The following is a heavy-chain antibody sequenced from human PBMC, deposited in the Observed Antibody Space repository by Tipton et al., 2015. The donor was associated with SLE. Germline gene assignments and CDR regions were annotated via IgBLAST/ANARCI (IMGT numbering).Heavy chain of an antibody. CDR1: GFSVSSNY. CDR3: AKDISRGEWELLGWFDP. Sequence: SLRLSCAASGFSVSSNYMSWVRQAPGKGLEWVSVIYSAGDTYYADSVKGRFTISRDNAKNSLYLQMNSLRAEDTALYYCAKDISRGEWELLGWFDPWGQGTLVTVSS. CDR2: IYSAGDT. V-gene: IGHV3-53*05. D-gene: IGHD1-26*01. J-gene: IGHJ5*02.